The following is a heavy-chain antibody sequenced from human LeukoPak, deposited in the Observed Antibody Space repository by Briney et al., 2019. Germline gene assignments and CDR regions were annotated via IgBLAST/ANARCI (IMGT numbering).Heavy chain of an antibody. CDR3: ARKFLTGRLIDY. D-gene: IGHD7-27*01. V-gene: IGHV3-30*03. Sequence: PGRSLRLSCAASGFXFSNYGIHWVRQAPGKGLEWVAFISYDGSNEYYADSVKGRFTISRDTSKNTLYLQMNSLRAEDTALYYCARKFLTGRLIDYWGQGTLVTVSS. CDR1: GFXFSNYG. CDR2: ISYDGSNE. J-gene: IGHJ4*02.